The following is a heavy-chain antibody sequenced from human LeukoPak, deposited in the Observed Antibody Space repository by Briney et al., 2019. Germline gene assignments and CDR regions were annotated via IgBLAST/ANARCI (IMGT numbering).Heavy chain of an antibody. CDR1: GFSFSSYG. CDR2: ISSSGSTI. V-gene: IGHV3-48*04. D-gene: IGHD3-9*01. J-gene: IGHJ4*02. Sequence: GGSLRLSCAASGFSFSSYGMTWVRQAPGKGLEWVSYISSSGSTIYYADSVKGRFTMSRDNAEDSLYLQMNSLTAEDMAVYYCARAYYDILTGYNPYFDYWGQGTLVTVSS. CDR3: ARAYYDILTGYNPYFDY.